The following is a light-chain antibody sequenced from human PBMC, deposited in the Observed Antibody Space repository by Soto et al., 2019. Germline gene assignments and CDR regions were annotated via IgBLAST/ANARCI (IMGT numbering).Light chain of an antibody. V-gene: IGLV2-14*01. CDR3: SSYTGNHNYV. CDR1: SSDVGGYSY. J-gene: IGLJ1*01. Sequence: QSALTQPASVSGSPGQSITISCTGTSSDVGGYSYVSWFQQHPGKVPKLMIYDVSNRPSGVSNRFSGPKSGNTASLTISGLQAEDEADYYCSSYTGNHNYVFGSGTKLTVL. CDR2: DVS.